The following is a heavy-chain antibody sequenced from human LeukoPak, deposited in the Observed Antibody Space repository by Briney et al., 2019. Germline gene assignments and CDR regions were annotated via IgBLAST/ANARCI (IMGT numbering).Heavy chain of an antibody. Sequence: GGSLRLSCAASGFTFSSYSMNWVRQAPGKGLEWVANIKQDGSEKYYVDSVKGRFTISRDNAKNSLYLQMNSLRAEDTAVYYCARTRADYDILTGYYRPWFDPWGQGTLVTVSS. CDR1: GFTFSSYS. CDR2: IKQDGSEK. CDR3: ARTRADYDILTGYYRPWFDP. V-gene: IGHV3-7*01. D-gene: IGHD3-9*01. J-gene: IGHJ5*02.